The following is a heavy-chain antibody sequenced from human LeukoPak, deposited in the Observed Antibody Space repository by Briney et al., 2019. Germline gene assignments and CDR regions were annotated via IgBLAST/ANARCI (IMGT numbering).Heavy chain of an antibody. Sequence: GASLKISCAASGFTFSRSWMSWVRQAAGKGLEWVANIKEDGSEKYYVDSVKGRFTISRDNAKNSLYLQMNSLRAEDTAVYYCVRDGRPLDYWGQGTLVTVSS. CDR1: GFTFSRSW. CDR2: IKEDGSEK. V-gene: IGHV3-7*01. CDR3: VRDGRPLDY. J-gene: IGHJ4*02. D-gene: IGHD1-1*01.